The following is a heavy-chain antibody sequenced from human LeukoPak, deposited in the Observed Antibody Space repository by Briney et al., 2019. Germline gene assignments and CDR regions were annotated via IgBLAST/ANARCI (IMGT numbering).Heavy chain of an antibody. J-gene: IGHJ6*02. D-gene: IGHD6-19*01. CDR1: GGSFSGYY. V-gene: IGHV4-34*01. CDR3: ARWEEVAVAGTRLGYYYGMDV. CDR2: INHSGST. Sequence: PSETLSLTCAVYGGSFSGYYWSWIRQPPGKGLEWIGEINHSGSTNYNPSLKSRVTISVDTSKNQFSLKLSSVTAADTAVYYCARWEEVAVAGTRLGYYYGMDVWGQGTTVTVSS.